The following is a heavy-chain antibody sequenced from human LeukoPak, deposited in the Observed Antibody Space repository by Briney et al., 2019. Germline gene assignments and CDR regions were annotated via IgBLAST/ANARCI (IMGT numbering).Heavy chain of an antibody. V-gene: IGHV3-33*06. D-gene: IGHD3-16*02. CDR3: AKEGYYVWGSYRYRWFDP. CDR2: IWYDGSNK. J-gene: IGHJ5*02. Sequence: PGRSLRLSCAASGFTFSSYGMHWVRQAPGKGLEWVAVIWYDGSNKYYADSVKGRFTISRDNSKNTLYLQMNSLRAEDTAVYYCAKEGYYVWGSYRYRWFDPWGQGTLVTVSS. CDR1: GFTFSSYG.